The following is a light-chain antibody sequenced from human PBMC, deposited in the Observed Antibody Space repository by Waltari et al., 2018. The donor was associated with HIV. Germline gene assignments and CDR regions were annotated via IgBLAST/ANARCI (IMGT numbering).Light chain of an antibody. J-gene: IGLJ2*01. CDR2: SNN. CDR3: ALWDDSLNGVL. V-gene: IGLV1-44*01. Sequence: QSELSQPPSASGTPGQRVAISCSGSSSTIRSNTVNWYQQLPGTAPKLLIYSNNQRPSGVPDRFSGSKSGTSASLAITGLQSEDEADYYCALWDDSLNGVLFGGGTKLTVL. CDR1: SSTIRSNT.